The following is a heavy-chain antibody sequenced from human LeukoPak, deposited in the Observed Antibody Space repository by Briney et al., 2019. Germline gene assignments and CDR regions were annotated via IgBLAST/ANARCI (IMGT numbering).Heavy chain of an antibody. CDR3: AKPPEVGATVGYFDY. CDR2: IWYDGSNK. J-gene: IGHJ4*02. CDR1: GFTFSTYG. V-gene: IGHV3-30*02. D-gene: IGHD1-26*01. Sequence: GGSLRLSCAASGFTFSTYGAHWVRQAPGKGLEWVALIWYDGSNKHYADSVKGRFTISRDNSKNTLYLQMNSLRAEDTAIYYCAKPPEVGATVGYFDYWGQGTLVTVSS.